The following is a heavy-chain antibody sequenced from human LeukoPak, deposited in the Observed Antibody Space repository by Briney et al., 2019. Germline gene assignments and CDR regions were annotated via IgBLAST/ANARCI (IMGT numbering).Heavy chain of an antibody. Sequence: GESLKISCKGSGYTFPNYWIGWVRQMPGKGLEWMGIIYPGDSDTRYSPSFRGQVTISADKSISTAYLQWSSLRASDTATYYCAIYDSSTHYFDLWGQGTMVTVSS. CDR3: AIYDSSTHYFDL. CDR2: IYPGDSDT. J-gene: IGHJ4*02. CDR1: GYTFPNYW. D-gene: IGHD3-22*01. V-gene: IGHV5-51*01.